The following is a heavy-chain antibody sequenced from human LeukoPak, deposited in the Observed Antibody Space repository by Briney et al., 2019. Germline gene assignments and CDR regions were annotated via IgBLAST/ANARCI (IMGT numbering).Heavy chain of an antibody. D-gene: IGHD3-22*01. CDR3: ARGLVDSSDAQVGDD. Sequence: SETLSLTCAVYGGSFSGYYWSWIRQPPGEGLQWIGEINDSGTTNCNPSLKSRVTLSIDTSKNQFSLRLSSVTAADTAFYYCARGLVDSSDAQVGDDWGQGTLVTVSS. J-gene: IGHJ4*02. CDR1: GGSFSGYY. CDR2: INDSGTT. V-gene: IGHV4-34*01.